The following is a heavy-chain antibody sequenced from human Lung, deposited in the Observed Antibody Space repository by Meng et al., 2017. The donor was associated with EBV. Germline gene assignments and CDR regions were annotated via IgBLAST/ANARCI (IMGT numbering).Heavy chain of an antibody. CDR3: ARGGTSSAPFDY. CDR2: INYSGIT. CDR1: GGSFSGYH. D-gene: IGHD2-2*01. Sequence: QVQLQQWGAGLLKPSETLSLTCAVYGGSFSGYHWSWIRQPPGKGLEWIGEINYSGITNYNPSLKSRVTISVDTSKNQFSLSLNSVTAADTAVYYCARGGTSSAPFDYWGQETLVTVSS. V-gene: IGHV4-34*01. J-gene: IGHJ4*02.